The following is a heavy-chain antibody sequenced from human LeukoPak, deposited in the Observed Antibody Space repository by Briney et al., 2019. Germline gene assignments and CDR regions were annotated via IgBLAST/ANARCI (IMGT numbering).Heavy chain of an antibody. Sequence: SETLSLTCAVYGGSFSGYYWSWIRQPPGKGLEWIGEINHSGSTNYNPSLKSRVTISVDTSKNQFSLKLSSVTAADTAVYHCARGPRMATGPDYWGQGTLVTVSS. V-gene: IGHV4-34*01. CDR1: GGSFSGYY. CDR3: ARGPRMATGPDY. J-gene: IGHJ4*02. CDR2: INHSGST. D-gene: IGHD5-24*01.